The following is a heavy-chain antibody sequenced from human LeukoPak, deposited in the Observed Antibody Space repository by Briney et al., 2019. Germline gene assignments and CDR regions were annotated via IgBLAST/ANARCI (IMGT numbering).Heavy chain of an antibody. CDR3: ARDPSNSSGWKTWFDP. V-gene: IGHV1-18*01. J-gene: IGHJ5*02. D-gene: IGHD6-19*01. CDR1: GYTFTSYG. CDR2: ISAYNGNT. Sequence: ASVKVSCKASGYTFTSYGISWVRQAPGQGLEWMGWISAYNGNTNYAQKLQGRVTMTTDTSTSTAYMELRSLRSDDTAVYYCARDPSNSSGWKTWFDPWGQGTLVTVSS.